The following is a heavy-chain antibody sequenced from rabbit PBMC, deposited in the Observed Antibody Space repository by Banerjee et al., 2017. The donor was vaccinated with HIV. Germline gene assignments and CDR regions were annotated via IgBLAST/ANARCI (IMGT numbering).Heavy chain of an antibody. CDR3: ASSSGYYNL. D-gene: IGHD1-1*01. J-gene: IGHJ4*01. CDR2: IVADSSGST. Sequence: QQLVESGGGLVKPGASLTLTCKASGFSFSSGYDMCWVRQAPGKGLEWIASIVADSSGSTDYASWVNGRFTISSDNAQNTVDLQMTSLTAADTATYFCASSSGYYNLWGPGTLVTVS. CDR1: GFSFSSGYD. V-gene: IGHV1S40*01.